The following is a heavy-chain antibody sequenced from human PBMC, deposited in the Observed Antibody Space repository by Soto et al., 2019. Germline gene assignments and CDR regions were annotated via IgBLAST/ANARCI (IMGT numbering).Heavy chain of an antibody. CDR3: ARDTYGSGAGY. J-gene: IGHJ4*02. CDR2: ISAYNGNT. Sequence: ASVKVSCKASGYTFTSYGISWVRQAPGQGLEWMGWISAYNGNTNYAQKLQGRVTMTTDTSTSTACMELRSLRSDDTAVYYCARDTYGSGAGYWGQGTLVTVSS. D-gene: IGHD3-10*01. CDR1: GYTFTSYG. V-gene: IGHV1-18*01.